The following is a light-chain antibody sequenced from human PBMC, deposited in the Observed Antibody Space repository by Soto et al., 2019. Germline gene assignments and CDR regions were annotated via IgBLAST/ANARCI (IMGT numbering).Light chain of an antibody. Sequence: DIQMTQSPASLSASVGDRVTITCQASQDISNHLNWYQQQPGKAPDLLIYDASNLARGVPSRFSGSGSGTDFTFTISGLQPEDFSTYYCQHYHHYMYTFGQGTNLEI. CDR1: QDISNH. CDR3: QHYHHYMYT. CDR2: DAS. J-gene: IGKJ2*01. V-gene: IGKV1-33*01.